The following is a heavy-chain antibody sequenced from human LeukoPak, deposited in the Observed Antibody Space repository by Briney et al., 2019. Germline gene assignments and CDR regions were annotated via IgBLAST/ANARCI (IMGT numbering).Heavy chain of an antibody. Sequence: GGSLRLSCAASGFTFDDYGMSWVRQAPGKGLEWVSAISGSGGSTYYADSVKGRFTISRDNSKNTLYLQMNSLRAEDTAVYYCAKGEYYYDSSGYYGLWGQGTLVTVSS. V-gene: IGHV3-23*01. CDR3: AKGEYYYDSSGYYGL. J-gene: IGHJ4*02. CDR2: ISGSGGST. D-gene: IGHD3-22*01. CDR1: GFTFDDYG.